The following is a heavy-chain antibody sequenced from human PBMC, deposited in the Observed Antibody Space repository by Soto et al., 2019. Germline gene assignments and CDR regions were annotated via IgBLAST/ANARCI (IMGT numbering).Heavy chain of an antibody. CDR2: IKEDGSER. D-gene: IGHD3-16*01. CDR1: GFTFNSYW. Sequence: GGSLRLSCAASGFTFNSYWMSWVRQAPGKGLEWVANIKEDGSERYYVDSVKGRFTISRDNAKNSLYLQMEGLRVEDTAVYYCTRSPPGGYGMDVWGQGTTVTVSS. V-gene: IGHV3-7*03. CDR3: TRSPPGGYGMDV. J-gene: IGHJ6*02.